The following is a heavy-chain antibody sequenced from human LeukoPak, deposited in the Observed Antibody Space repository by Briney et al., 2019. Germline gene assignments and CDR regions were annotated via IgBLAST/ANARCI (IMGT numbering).Heavy chain of an antibody. Sequence: KPSETLSLTCSVSGVSISPEFWSWLRQPAGKGLEWIGRIFSSGRTNYNPSLKSRVNISIDSSKNQFSLRLNSVTAADTAVYYCARDLKGVYFDYWGPGILVTVSS. CDR3: ARDLKGVYFDY. CDR1: GVSISPEF. V-gene: IGHV4-4*07. J-gene: IGHJ4*02. CDR2: IFSSGRT. D-gene: IGHD3-10*01.